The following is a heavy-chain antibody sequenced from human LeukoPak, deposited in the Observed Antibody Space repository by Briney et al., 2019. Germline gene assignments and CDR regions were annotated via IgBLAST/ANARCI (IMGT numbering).Heavy chain of an antibody. CDR2: IYYSGST. Sequence: SSETLSLTCTVSGGSISSYYWSWIRQPPGKGLEWIGYIYYSGSTNYNPSLKSRVTISVDTSKNQFSLKLSSVTAADTAMYYCVRPRSYGDDAFDIWGQGTMVTVSS. CDR1: GGSISSYY. J-gene: IGHJ3*02. V-gene: IGHV4-59*12. D-gene: IGHD3-10*01. CDR3: VRPRSYGDDAFDI.